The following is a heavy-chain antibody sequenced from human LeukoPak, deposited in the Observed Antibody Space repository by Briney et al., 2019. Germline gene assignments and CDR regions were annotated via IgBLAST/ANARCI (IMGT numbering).Heavy chain of an antibody. Sequence: PGGSLRLSCVASGISFATYWMTWVRQAPGKGLEWEANIKQDGSDKYYVDSVKGRFTISRDNAKNSVYLQMNSLRAEDTAVYYCARDHNDAFDIWGQGTMVTVSS. CDR3: ARDHNDAFDI. J-gene: IGHJ3*02. CDR2: IKQDGSDK. CDR1: GISFATYW. V-gene: IGHV3-7*05.